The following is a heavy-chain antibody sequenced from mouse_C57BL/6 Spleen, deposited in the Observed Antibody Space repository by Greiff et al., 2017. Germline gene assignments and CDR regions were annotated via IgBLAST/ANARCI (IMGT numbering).Heavy chain of an antibody. J-gene: IGHJ1*03. Sequence: QVQLQQPGTELVKPGASVKLSCKASGYTFTSYWMHWVKQRPGQGLEWIGNINPSNGGTNYNEKFKSTATLTVDKSSSTAYMQLSSLTSEDSEVYYCARSTYYYGSSYDWYFDVWGTGTTVTVSS. D-gene: IGHD1-1*01. V-gene: IGHV1-53*01. CDR2: INPSNGGT. CDR1: GYTFTSYW. CDR3: ARSTYYYGSSYDWYFDV.